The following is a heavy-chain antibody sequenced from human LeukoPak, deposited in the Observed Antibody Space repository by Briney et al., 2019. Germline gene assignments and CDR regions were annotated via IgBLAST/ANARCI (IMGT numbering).Heavy chain of an antibody. D-gene: IGHD3-22*01. CDR1: GYSFTSYW. V-gene: IGHV5-51*01. CDR3: ASGHSSCYYRFDY. J-gene: IGHJ4*02. CDR2: IYPGDSDT. Sequence: GESLQISCKGSGYSFTSYWIGWVRQLPGKGLEWMGIIYPGDSDTRYSPSFQGQVTISADKSISTAYLQWSSLKASDTAMYYCASGHSSCYYRFDYWGQGTLVTVAS.